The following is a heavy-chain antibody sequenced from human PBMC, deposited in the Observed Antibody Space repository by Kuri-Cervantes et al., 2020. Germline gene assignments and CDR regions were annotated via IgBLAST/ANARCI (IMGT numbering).Heavy chain of an antibody. CDR1: GFTFSSYA. V-gene: IGHV4-34*01. Sequence: ESLKISCAASGFTFSSYAMNWLRQSPGKGLEWIGDISHLGNTNYNPSLKSRVTISAVTSRSQFSLKLSSVTAADTAVYYCARGTAYDFWSGKYYFDNWGQGTLVTVSS. CDR3: ARGTAYDFWSGKYYFDN. D-gene: IGHD3-3*01. CDR2: ISHLGNT. J-gene: IGHJ4*02.